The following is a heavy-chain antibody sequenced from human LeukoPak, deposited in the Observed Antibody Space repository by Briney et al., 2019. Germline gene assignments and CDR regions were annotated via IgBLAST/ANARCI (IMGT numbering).Heavy chain of an antibody. Sequence: GGSLRLSCVDSGFTFTNAWMSWVRQAPGKGLEWIARIKSKTDGETTNYAEPVRGRFTISRDDSKSAVYLQMNTLKIEDTAVYYCTTDLGTYYHGSQRLIPIDYWGQGTLVTVSS. CDR1: GFTFTNAW. D-gene: IGHD3-10*01. CDR3: TTDLGTYYHGSQRLIPIDY. CDR2: IKSKTDGETT. J-gene: IGHJ4*02. V-gene: IGHV3-15*01.